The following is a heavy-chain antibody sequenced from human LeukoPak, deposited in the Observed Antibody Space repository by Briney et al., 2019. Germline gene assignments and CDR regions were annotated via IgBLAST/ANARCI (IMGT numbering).Heavy chain of an antibody. V-gene: IGHV3-21*01. Sequence: GGSLRLSCAASGFTFSSYSMNWVRQAPGKGLEWVSSISSSSYIYYADSVKGRFTISRDNAKNSLYLQMNSLRAEDTAVYYCARDISGYDYFDYWGQGTLVTVSS. J-gene: IGHJ4*02. CDR2: ISSSSYI. CDR1: GFTFSSYS. CDR3: ARDISGYDYFDY. D-gene: IGHD5-12*01.